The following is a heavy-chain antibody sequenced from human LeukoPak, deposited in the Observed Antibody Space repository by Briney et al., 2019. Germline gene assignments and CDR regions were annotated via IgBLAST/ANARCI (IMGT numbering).Heavy chain of an antibody. J-gene: IGHJ6*02. CDR1: GFTFGDHA. Sequence: GGSLRLSCTASGFTFGDHAMSWVRQAPGKGLEWLGFIRSKAYGGTTEYAASAKGRFTISRDDSESIAYLQMNSLTTEDTAVYYCSRGPTQQWLYSGTDAWGQGTTVIVSS. V-gene: IGHV3-49*04. CDR3: SRGPTQQWLYSGTDA. D-gene: IGHD5-18*01. CDR2: IRSKAYGGTT.